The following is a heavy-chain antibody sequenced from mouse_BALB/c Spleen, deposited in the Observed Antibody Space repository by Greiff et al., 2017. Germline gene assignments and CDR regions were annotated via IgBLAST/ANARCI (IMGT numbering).Heavy chain of an antibody. V-gene: IGHV1-87*01. CDR3: ARHYYGSSSYAMDY. CDR1: GYTFTSYW. CDR2: IYPGDGDT. Sequence: QVQLKESGAELARPGASVKLSCKASGYTFTSYWMQWVKQRPGQGLEWIGAIYPGDGDTRYTQKFKGKATLTADKSSSTAYMQLSSLASEDSAVYYCARHYYGSSSYAMDYWGQGTSVTVSS. J-gene: IGHJ4*01. D-gene: IGHD1-1*01.